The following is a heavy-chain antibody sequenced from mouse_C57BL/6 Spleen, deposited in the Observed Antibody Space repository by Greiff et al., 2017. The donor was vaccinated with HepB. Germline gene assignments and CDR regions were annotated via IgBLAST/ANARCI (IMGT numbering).Heavy chain of an antibody. D-gene: IGHD2-3*01. Sequence: VQLQQSGAELVMPGASVKLSCKASGYTFTSYWMHWVKQRPGQGLEWIGEIDPSDSYTNYNQKFKGKSTLTVDKSSSTAYMQLSSLTSEDSAVYYCARGGWLPRGFAYWGQGTLVTVSA. CDR1: GYTFTSYW. J-gene: IGHJ3*01. CDR3: ARGGWLPRGFAY. V-gene: IGHV1-69*01. CDR2: IDPSDSYT.